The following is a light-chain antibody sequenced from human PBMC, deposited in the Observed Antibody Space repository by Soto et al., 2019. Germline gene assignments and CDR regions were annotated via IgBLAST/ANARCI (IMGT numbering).Light chain of an antibody. CDR3: QQYDTYSPFT. CDR1: QSISSW. V-gene: IGKV1-5*01. CDR2: GAS. Sequence: DIQMTQSPSTLSASVGDRVTITCRASQSISSWLAWYQQKPGKAPKLLVYGASTLQSGVPSRFGGSGSGTEFTPTISSLQPDDFSTYYCQQYDTYSPFTFGQGTKLEIK. J-gene: IGKJ2*01.